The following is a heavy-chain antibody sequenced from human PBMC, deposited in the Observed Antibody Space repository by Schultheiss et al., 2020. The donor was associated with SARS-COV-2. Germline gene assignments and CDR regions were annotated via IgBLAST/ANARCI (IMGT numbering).Heavy chain of an antibody. J-gene: IGHJ6*02. CDR3: ARDGRKDIVVVPAAPRPYYYYYYGMDV. CDR1: GGSFSGYY. Sequence: LETLSLTCAVYGGSFSGYYWSWIRQPPGKGLEWIGEINHSGSTNYNPSLKSRVTISVDTSKNQFSLKLSSVTAADTAVYYCARDGRKDIVVVPAAPRPYYYYYYGMDVWGQGTTVTVSS. V-gene: IGHV4-34*01. CDR2: INHSGST. D-gene: IGHD2-2*01.